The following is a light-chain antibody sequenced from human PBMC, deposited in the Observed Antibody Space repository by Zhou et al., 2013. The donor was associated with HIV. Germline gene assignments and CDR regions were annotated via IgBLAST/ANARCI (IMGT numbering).Light chain of an antibody. Sequence: DIQMTQSPSTLSASEGDRVTITCRASQSISMWLAWYQQKAGKAPKLLIYKASTLERGVPSRFRGSGSETEFTLTISSLEPEDFAVYYCQQRSDWPLTFGGWTKVEIK. V-gene: IGKV1-5*03. CDR1: QSISMW. CDR3: QQRSDWPLT. CDR2: KAS. J-gene: IGKJ4*01.